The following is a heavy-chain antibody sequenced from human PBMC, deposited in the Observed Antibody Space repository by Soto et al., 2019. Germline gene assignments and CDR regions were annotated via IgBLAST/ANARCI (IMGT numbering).Heavy chain of an antibody. CDR1: VGSISSYY. J-gene: IGHJ4*02. D-gene: IGHD1-1*01. V-gene: IGHV4-59*01. CDR3: ARDNITGLFDY. Sequence: WRNVSLTCTASVGSISSYYWSCIRQPPGKGLEWIGYIYYSGSTNYNPSLKSRVTISVDTSKNQFSLKLSSVTAADTAVYYCARDNITGLFDYWVQVTLVT. CDR2: IYYSGST.